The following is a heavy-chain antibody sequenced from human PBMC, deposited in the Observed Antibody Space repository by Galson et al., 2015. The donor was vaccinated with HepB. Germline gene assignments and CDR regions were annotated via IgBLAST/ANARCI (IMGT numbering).Heavy chain of an antibody. J-gene: IGHJ5*02. Sequence: SLRLSCAASGFTVSSNYMCWVRQAPGKGPEWVSVIYTGGTTDYADSVKGRFTVSRDNSKNTVYLQMNRLRAEDTAVYYCARATSPTGDYWDWFDPWGQGTLVIVSS. CDR2: IYTGGTT. V-gene: IGHV3-66*01. CDR3: ARATSPTGDYWDWFDP. D-gene: IGHD4-17*01. CDR1: GFTVSSNY.